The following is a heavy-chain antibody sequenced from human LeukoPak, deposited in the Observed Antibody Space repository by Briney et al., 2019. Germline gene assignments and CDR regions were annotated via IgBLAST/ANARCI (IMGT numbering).Heavy chain of an antibody. CDR2: ISSSSYI. D-gene: IGHD5-12*01. CDR1: GFTFSSYS. Sequence: GGSLRLSCAASGFTFSSYSMNWVRQAPGKGLEWVSSISSSSYIYYADSVKGRFTISRDNAKNSLYLQMNSLRAEDTAVYYCAREVATILRFDPWGQGTLVTVSS. V-gene: IGHV3-21*01. J-gene: IGHJ5*02. CDR3: AREVATILRFDP.